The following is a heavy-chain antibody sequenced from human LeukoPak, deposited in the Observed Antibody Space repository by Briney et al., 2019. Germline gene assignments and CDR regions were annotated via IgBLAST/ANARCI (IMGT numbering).Heavy chain of an antibody. V-gene: IGHV3-74*01. CDR1: GFTFPSYS. Sequence: GGSLRLSCAASGFTFPSYSMNWVRQAPGKGLVWVSRISGDGTTTTYADSVKGRFTISRDNAKNTLFLQMNSLRVDDTAVYYCTRVRSSSWYDYWGQGALVTVSS. CDR2: ISGDGTTT. D-gene: IGHD6-13*01. CDR3: TRVRSSSWYDY. J-gene: IGHJ4*02.